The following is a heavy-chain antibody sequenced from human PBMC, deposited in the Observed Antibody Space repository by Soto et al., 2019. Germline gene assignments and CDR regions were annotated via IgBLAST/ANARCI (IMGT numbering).Heavy chain of an antibody. Sequence: SETLSLTCTVSGGSISSYFWSWIRQPPGKGLEWIGYIYYSGSTNYNPSLKSRVTISVDTSKNQFSLKLSSVTAADTAVYYCARDLSYFDWHGLRWFDPWGKGTLVTVSS. CDR1: GGSISSYF. CDR3: ARDLSYFDWHGLRWFDP. CDR2: IYYSGST. J-gene: IGHJ5*02. D-gene: IGHD3-9*01. V-gene: IGHV4-59*01.